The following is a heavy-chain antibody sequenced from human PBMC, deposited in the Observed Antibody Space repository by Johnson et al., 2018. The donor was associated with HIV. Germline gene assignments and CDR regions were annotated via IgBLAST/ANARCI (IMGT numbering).Heavy chain of an antibody. CDR3: TTDYIGVGAFDI. CDR2: IYSGGST. V-gene: IGHV3-66*01. Sequence: EVQLVESGGDLVQPGGSLRLSCAASGITVSSNYMTWVRQAPGKGLEWVSVIYSGGSTYYADSMKGRFTISRDDSTNTLYLQMNSLKTEETAMYYCTTDYIGVGAFDIWGQGTMVTVSS. D-gene: IGHD2-21*01. CDR1: GITVSSNY. J-gene: IGHJ3*02.